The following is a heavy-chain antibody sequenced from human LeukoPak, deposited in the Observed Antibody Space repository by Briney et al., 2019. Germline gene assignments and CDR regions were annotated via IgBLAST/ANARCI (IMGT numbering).Heavy chain of an antibody. V-gene: IGHV1-8*02. Sequence: ASVKVSCKASGYIFTSYFMHWVRQATGQGLEWMGWMNPNSGNTGYAQKLQGRVTMTTDTSTSTAYMELRSLRSDDTAVYYCARGVITMVRGVIGYWFDPWGQGTLVTVSS. CDR3: ARGVITMVRGVIGYWFDP. D-gene: IGHD3-10*01. CDR1: GYIFTSYF. CDR2: MNPNSGNT. J-gene: IGHJ5*02.